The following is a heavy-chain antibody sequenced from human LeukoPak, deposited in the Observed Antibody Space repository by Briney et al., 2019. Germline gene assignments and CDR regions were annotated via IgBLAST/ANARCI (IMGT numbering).Heavy chain of an antibody. V-gene: IGHV1-8*01. CDR3: ARGQKSALTYGSGTYAYYFDY. CDR1: GYTFSSYG. J-gene: IGHJ4*02. D-gene: IGHD3-10*01. CDR2: MNPNSGNT. Sequence: ASVKVSCKASGYTFSSYGINWVRQATGQGLEWMGWMNPNSGNTGYAQKFQGRATMTRNTSISTAYMELSSLRSEDTAVYYCARGQKSALTYGSGTYAYYFDYWGQGTLVTVSS.